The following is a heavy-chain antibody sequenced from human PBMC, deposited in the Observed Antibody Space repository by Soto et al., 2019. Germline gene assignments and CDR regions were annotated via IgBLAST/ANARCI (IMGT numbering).Heavy chain of an antibody. V-gene: IGHV4-30-2*01. CDR2: IYHSGST. CDR3: AKDLWPYYDFWSGYYFDY. D-gene: IGHD3-3*01. J-gene: IGHJ4*02. Sequence: SETLSLTCAVSGGSISSGGYSWSWIRQPPGKGLEWIGYIYHSGSTYYNPSLKSRVTISVDRSKNQFSLKLSSVTAADTAVYYCAKDLWPYYDFWSGYYFDYWGQGTLVTVSS. CDR1: GGSISSGGYS.